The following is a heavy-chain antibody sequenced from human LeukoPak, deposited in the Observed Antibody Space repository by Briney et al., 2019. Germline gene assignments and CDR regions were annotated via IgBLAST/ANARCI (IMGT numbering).Heavy chain of an antibody. CDR3: ARGNISSTSCYRSPFDY. J-gene: IGHJ4*02. D-gene: IGHD2-2*01. Sequence: SVKVSCKASGGTFSSYAISWVRQAPGQGLEWMGGIIPIFGTANYAQKFQGRVTITADKSTSTAYMELSSLRSEDTAVYYCARGNISSTSCYRSPFDYWGQGTLVTVSS. CDR1: GGTFSSYA. V-gene: IGHV1-69*06. CDR2: IIPIFGTA.